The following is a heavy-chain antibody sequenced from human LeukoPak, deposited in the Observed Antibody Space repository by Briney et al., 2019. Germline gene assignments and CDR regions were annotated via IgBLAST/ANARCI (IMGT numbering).Heavy chain of an antibody. D-gene: IGHD2-15*01. CDR2: INPNSGGT. V-gene: IGHV1-2*02. CDR1: GYTFTSYY. Sequence: ASVKVSCKASGYTFTSYYMHWVRQAPGQGLEWMGWINPNSGGTNYAQKFQGRVTMTRDTSISTAYMELSRLRSDDTAVYYCARELGYCSGGSCYNPWGQGTMVTVSS. CDR3: ARELGYCSGGSCYNP. J-gene: IGHJ3*01.